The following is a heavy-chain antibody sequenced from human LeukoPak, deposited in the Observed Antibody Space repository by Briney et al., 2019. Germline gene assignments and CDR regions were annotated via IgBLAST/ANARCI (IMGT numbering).Heavy chain of an antibody. J-gene: IGHJ4*02. V-gene: IGHV3-33*01. CDR1: GFXFSSYG. CDR3: ASDYGSGSSTPTMYLDY. CDR2: IWYDGSNK. Sequence: GGSLRLSCAASGFXFSSYGIHWVRQAPGKGLKWVAVIWYDGSNKYYADSVKGRFTISRDNSKNTLYLQMNSLRAEDTAVYYCASDYGSGSSTPTMYLDYWGQGTLVTVSS. D-gene: IGHD3-10*01.